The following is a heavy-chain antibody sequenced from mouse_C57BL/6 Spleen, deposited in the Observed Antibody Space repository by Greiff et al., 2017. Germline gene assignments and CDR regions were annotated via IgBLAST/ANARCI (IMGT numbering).Heavy chain of an antibody. Sequence: QVQLQQSGAELVRPGASVTLSCKASGYTFTDYEMHWVKQTPVHGLEWIGAIDPETGGTAYNQKFKGKAILTADKSSSTAYMELRSLTSEDSAVYYCTRGASLLFDYWGQGTTLTVSS. V-gene: IGHV1-15*01. D-gene: IGHD6-2*01. J-gene: IGHJ2*01. CDR3: TRGASLLFDY. CDR1: GYTFTDYE. CDR2: IDPETGGT.